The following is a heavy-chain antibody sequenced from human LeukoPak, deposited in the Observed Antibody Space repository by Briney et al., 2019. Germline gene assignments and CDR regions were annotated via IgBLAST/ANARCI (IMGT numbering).Heavy chain of an antibody. CDR3: ARQDIAARPPDAY. CDR2: VYPADSDT. V-gene: IGHV5-51*01. D-gene: IGHD6-6*01. CDR1: GNKFTNYW. J-gene: IGHJ4*02. Sequence: KLGESLQISCRGSGNKFTNYWIAWVRQMPGKGLEGMGIVYPADSDTRYSPSFQGEVTMSADKSISTAYLQWNSLKASDTAMYYCARQDIAARPPDAYWGQGTLVTVSS.